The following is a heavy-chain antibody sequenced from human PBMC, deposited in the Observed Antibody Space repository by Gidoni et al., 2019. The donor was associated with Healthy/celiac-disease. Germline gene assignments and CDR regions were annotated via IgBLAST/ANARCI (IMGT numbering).Heavy chain of an antibody. D-gene: IGHD2-2*02. V-gene: IGHV4-34*01. CDR3: ARERSSTSCYTSVPCYYYYYMDV. CDR1: GGSFSGYS. J-gene: IGHJ6*03. CDR2: INHSGST. Sequence: QVQLQQWGAGLLKPSETLSLTCAVSGGSFSGYSWSWLRQPPGKGLEWIGEINHSGSTNYIPSLKSRVTISVDTSKNQFSLKLSSVTAADTAVYYCARERSSTSCYTSVPCYYYYYMDVWGKGTTVTVSS.